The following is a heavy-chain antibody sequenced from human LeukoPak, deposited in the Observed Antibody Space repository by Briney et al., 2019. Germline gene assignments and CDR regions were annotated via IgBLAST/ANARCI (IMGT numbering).Heavy chain of an antibody. D-gene: IGHD3-10*01. CDR2: INSNSGDA. CDR3: ARSDGYGLVDI. J-gene: IGHJ3*02. Sequence: ASVKVSCKASGYTFTGYFMHWVRQAPGQGLEWMGWINSNSGDANYAQKFQGRVTMTRDTSISTAYMELSRLRSDDTAVYYCARSDGYGLVDIWGQGTMVTVSS. CDR1: GYTFTGYF. V-gene: IGHV1-2*02.